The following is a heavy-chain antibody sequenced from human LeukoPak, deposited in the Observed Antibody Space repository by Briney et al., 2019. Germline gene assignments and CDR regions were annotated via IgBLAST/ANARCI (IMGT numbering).Heavy chain of an antibody. Sequence: SETLSLTCDVSGYSISSGYYWAWIRQSPGKGLEWIGNIYRSGSTYYNPSLKSQVSISVDTSKNQFSLKLRSVTAADTAVYYCARHSVVAVVKLDSPGGFFDYWGQGTLVTVSS. D-gene: IGHD2-15*01. CDR3: ARHSVVAVVKLDSPGGFFDY. V-gene: IGHV4-38-2*01. CDR2: IYRSGST. CDR1: GYSISSGYY. J-gene: IGHJ4*02.